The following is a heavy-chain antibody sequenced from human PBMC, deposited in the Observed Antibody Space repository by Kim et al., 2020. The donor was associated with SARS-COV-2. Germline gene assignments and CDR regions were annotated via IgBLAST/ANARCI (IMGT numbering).Heavy chain of an antibody. CDR2: IYGNDQK. Sequence: SGPTLVNPTQTLMLTCTFSGFSLTTDREGLTWVRQPPGKALEWLALIYGNDQKRYSPSLRSRLTIVKDASKDQVVLMMTNMDPVDTGTYYCAHDSPGLLGFDVGGQGTTVTVSS. CDR1: GFSLTTDREG. D-gene: IGHD6-25*01. J-gene: IGHJ6*02. V-gene: IGHV2-5*01. CDR3: AHDSPGLLGFDV.